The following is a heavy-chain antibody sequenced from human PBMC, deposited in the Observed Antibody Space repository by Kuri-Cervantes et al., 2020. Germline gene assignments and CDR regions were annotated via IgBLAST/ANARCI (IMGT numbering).Heavy chain of an antibody. Sequence: ASVKVSCKASGYTFTSYYMHWVRQAPGQGLEWMGIINPSGGSTSYAQKFQGRVTRTRDTSTSTVYMELSSLRSEDTAVYYCAREGIAVAGHGGYYYWGQGTLVTVSS. CDR3: AREGIAVAGHGGYYY. J-gene: IGHJ4*02. V-gene: IGHV1-46*01. CDR1: GYTFTSYY. D-gene: IGHD6-19*01. CDR2: INPSGGST.